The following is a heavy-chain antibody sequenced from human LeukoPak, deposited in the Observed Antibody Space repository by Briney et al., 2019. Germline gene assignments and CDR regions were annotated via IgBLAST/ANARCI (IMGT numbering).Heavy chain of an antibody. Sequence: HAGGSLRLSCAASGFTFSIYAMTWVRQAPGKGLEWVSTISGSGDTIYYADSVKGRFTISRDNSKNTLYLQMNSLRAEDTALYYCAKLEGYCSSSTCHGNWYFDRWGRGTLVTVSS. J-gene: IGHJ2*01. CDR1: GFTFSIYA. V-gene: IGHV3-23*01. CDR3: AKLEGYCSSSTCHGNWYFDR. D-gene: IGHD2-2*01. CDR2: ISGSGDTI.